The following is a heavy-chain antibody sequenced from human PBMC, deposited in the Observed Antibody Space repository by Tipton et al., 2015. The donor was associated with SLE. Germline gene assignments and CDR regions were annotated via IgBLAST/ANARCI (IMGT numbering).Heavy chain of an antibody. CDR1: GFTFSSYG. Sequence: SLRLSCAASGFTFSSYGMHWVRQAPGKGLEWVAVIWYDGSNKYYADSVKGRFTISRDNSKNTLYLQMNSLRVEDTAVYYCARERDAFDIWGQGTMVTVSS. V-gene: IGHV3-33*01. J-gene: IGHJ3*02. CDR3: ARERDAFDI. CDR2: IWYDGSNK.